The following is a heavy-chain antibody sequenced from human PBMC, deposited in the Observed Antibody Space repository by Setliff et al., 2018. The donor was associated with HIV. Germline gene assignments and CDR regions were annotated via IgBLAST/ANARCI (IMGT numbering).Heavy chain of an antibody. CDR1: GGTFRSFG. D-gene: IGHD5-12*01. V-gene: IGHV1-69*13. CDR2: INPMFGTA. J-gene: IGHJ4*02. Sequence: ASVKVSCKASGGTFRSFGISWVRQAPGKGLGGVGGINPMFGTANYAQKYLGRVTIRADESTITAHLELSSLTYEDTAVFYCVRDGASGYLSNWGQGTPVTVSS. CDR3: VRDGASGYLSN.